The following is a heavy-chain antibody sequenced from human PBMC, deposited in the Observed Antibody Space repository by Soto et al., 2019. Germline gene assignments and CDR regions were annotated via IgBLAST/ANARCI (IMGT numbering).Heavy chain of an antibody. CDR3: AREAGSDTGVTGLSVDL. J-gene: IGHJ3*01. Sequence: QLQLQESGSGLVKPSQTLSLTCGVSGGSISSGDYSWNWIRQPRGKGLEWIGFIYHTGTSYYNPSLESRVIISVDRSKNHFSLKMTSVTAADTAVYFCAREAGSDTGVTGLSVDLWGQGAKVTVAS. CDR1: GGSISSGDYS. CDR2: IYHTGTS. D-gene: IGHD2-2*02. V-gene: IGHV4-30-2*01.